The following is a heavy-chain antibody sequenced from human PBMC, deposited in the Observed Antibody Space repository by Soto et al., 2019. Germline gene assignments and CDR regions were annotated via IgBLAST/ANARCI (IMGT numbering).Heavy chain of an antibody. J-gene: IGHJ4*02. CDR2: SRNKANSYTT. D-gene: IGHD3-3*01. CDR1: GLTFSDHY. Sequence: EVQLVESGGGLVQPGGSLRLSCAVSGLTFSDHYMDWVRQAPGKGLEWVGRSRNKANSYTTEYAASVKGRFTISRDDSKNSLYLQMDSLKTEDTAVYYCIKSGVGTAFLDYWGQGTLVTVSS. CDR3: IKSGVGTAFLDY. V-gene: IGHV3-72*01.